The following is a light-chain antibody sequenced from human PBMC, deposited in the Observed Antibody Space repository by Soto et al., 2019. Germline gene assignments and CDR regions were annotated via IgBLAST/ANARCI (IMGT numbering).Light chain of an antibody. CDR3: QLRSNWPPTWT. V-gene: IGKV3-11*01. J-gene: IGKJ1*01. Sequence: EIVLTQSPATLSLSPGERATLSCRASQSVSNYLAWYQHQPGQAPSLLIYDASSRATGIPARFSGSGSGTGFTLTISSLEPEDFAVYFCQLRSNWPPTWTFGQGTKVEIK. CDR2: DAS. CDR1: QSVSNY.